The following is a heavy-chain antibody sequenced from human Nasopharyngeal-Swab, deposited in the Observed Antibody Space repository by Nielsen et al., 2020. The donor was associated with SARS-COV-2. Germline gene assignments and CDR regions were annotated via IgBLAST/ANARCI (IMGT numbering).Heavy chain of an antibody. CDR2: ISGNNDNR. CDR3: ARDGAPLVSGIYFNWFDP. V-gene: IGHV1-18*01. Sequence: ASVKVSCKASGYAFTKYGISWVRQAPGQGLEWMGWISGNNDNRNYAQKVQGRVTMTTDISTSTVYMELRSLRSDDTAIYYCARDGAPLVSGIYFNWFDPWGQGTLVTVSS. CDR1: GYAFTKYG. D-gene: IGHD3-10*01. J-gene: IGHJ5*02.